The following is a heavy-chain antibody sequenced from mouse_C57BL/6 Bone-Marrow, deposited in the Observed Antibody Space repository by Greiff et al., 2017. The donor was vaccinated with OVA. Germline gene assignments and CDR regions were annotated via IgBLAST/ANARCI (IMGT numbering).Heavy chain of an antibody. CDR1: GYTFTSYG. J-gene: IGHJ1*03. D-gene: IGHD2-4*01. V-gene: IGHV1-81*01. Sequence: VQLQQSGAELARPGASVKLSCKASGYTFTSYGISWVKQRTGQGLEWIGEIYPRSGNTYYNEKFKGKATLTADKSSSTAYMELRSLTSEDSAVYFGAREIPYYDYDGWYFDFWGTGTTVTVSS. CDR3: AREIPYYDYDGWYFDF. CDR2: IYPRSGNT.